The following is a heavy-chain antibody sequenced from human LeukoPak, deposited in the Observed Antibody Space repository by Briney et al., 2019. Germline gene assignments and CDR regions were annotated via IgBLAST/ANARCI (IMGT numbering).Heavy chain of an antibody. Sequence: SETLSLTCTVSGGSISSGSYYWSWIRQPAGKGLEWIGRIYTSGSTNYNPSLKSRVTISVDTSKNQFSLKLSSVTAADTAVYYCARDRYYYDSSGYRRFDPWGQGTLVTVSS. V-gene: IGHV4-61*02. CDR1: GGSISSGSYY. D-gene: IGHD3-22*01. J-gene: IGHJ5*02. CDR2: IYTSGST. CDR3: ARDRYYYDSSGYRRFDP.